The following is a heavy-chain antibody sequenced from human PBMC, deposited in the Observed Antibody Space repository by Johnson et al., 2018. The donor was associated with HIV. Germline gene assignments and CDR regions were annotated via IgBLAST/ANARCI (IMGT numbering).Heavy chain of an antibody. J-gene: IGHJ3*01. CDR1: GFTVSSNY. CDR2: IYSGGTT. D-gene: IGHD4-17*01. V-gene: IGHV3-66*01. CDR3: ARDATPWGGDYVGYAFDL. Sequence: VQLVESGGGLVQPGRSLRLSCAASGFTVSSNYMSWVRQAPGKGLEWVSVIYSGGTTYYADSVKGRFTISRDNSKNTPYLQMDSLRADDSAIYYCARDATPWGGDYVGYAFDLWGQGTVVTVSS.